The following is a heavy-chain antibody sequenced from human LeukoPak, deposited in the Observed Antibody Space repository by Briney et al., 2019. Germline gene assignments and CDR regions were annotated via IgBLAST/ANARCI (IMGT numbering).Heavy chain of an antibody. V-gene: IGHV3-30*02. CDR2: IRYDGSNK. Sequence: GGSLRLSCAASGFTFSSYGMHWVRQAPGKGLEWVAFIRYDGSNKYYADSVKGRFTISRDNSKNTLYLQMNSLRAEDTAVYYCARGVVPAAMNAFDIWGQGTMVTVSS. J-gene: IGHJ3*02. D-gene: IGHD2-2*01. CDR1: GFTFSSYG. CDR3: ARGVVPAAMNAFDI.